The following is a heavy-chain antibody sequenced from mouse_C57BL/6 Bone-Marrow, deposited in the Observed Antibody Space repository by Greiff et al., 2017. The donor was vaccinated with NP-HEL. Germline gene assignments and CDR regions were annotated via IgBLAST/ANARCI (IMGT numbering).Heavy chain of an antibody. V-gene: IGHV1-19*01. CDR2: INPYNGGT. CDR1: GYTFTDYY. D-gene: IGHD1-1*01. Sequence: EVQLQQSGPVLVKPGASVKMSCKASGYTFTDYYMNWVKQSHGKSLEWIGVINPYNGGTSYNQKFKGKATLTVDKSSSTAYMELNSLTSEDSAVYYCARYSIITTYFDYWGQGTTLTVSS. CDR3: ARYSIITTYFDY. J-gene: IGHJ2*01.